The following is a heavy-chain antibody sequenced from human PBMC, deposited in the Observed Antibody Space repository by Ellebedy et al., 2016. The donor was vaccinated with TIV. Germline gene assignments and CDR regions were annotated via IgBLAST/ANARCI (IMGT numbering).Heavy chain of an antibody. CDR2: ISWNSGSI. Sequence: PGGSLRLSCAASGFTFDDYAMHWVRQAPGKGLEWVSGISWNSGSIGYADSVKGRFTISRDNSKNTLYLQMNSLRAEDTAVYYCARALRITMVRGPLDYWGQGTLVTVSS. CDR3: ARALRITMVRGPLDY. J-gene: IGHJ4*02. CDR1: GFTFDDYA. V-gene: IGHV3-9*01. D-gene: IGHD3-10*01.